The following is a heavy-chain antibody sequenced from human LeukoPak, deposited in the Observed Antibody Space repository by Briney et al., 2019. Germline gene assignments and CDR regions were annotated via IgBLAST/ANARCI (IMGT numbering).Heavy chain of an antibody. V-gene: IGHV4-4*07. CDR3: ASGSWEDYYYYMDV. J-gene: IGHJ6*03. CDR1: GGSISSYY. Sequence: SETLSLTCTVSGGSISSYYWSWIRQPAGKGLEWIGRIYTSGSTNYNPSLKSRVTMSVDTSKNQFSLKLSSVTAADTAVYYCASGSWEDYYYYMDVWGKGTTVTISS. D-gene: IGHD2-15*01. CDR2: IYTSGST.